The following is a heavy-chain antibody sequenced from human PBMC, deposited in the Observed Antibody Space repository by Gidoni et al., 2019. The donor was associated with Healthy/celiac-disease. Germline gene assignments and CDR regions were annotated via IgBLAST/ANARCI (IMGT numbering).Heavy chain of an antibody. Sequence: EVQLVESGGGLVKPGWFLRLSCAASGCTFSSYSMNWVRQAPGTGLEWVSSIISSSSYIYYADAVKGRFTISRDNAKNSLYLQRNSLRAEDTAVYYCARDPSGTGWFDPWGQGTLVTVSS. J-gene: IGHJ5*02. V-gene: IGHV3-21*01. CDR3: ARDPSGTGWFDP. D-gene: IGHD3-10*01. CDR2: IISSSSYI. CDR1: GCTFSSYS.